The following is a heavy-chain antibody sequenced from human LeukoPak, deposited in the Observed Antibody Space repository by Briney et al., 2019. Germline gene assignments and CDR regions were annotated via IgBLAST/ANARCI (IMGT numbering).Heavy chain of an antibody. D-gene: IGHD6-19*01. CDR2: IYYSGST. CDR3: ARGDTEVAGIELRKYDY. V-gene: IGHV4-59*12. J-gene: IGHJ4*02. CDR1: GGSISSYY. Sequence: PSETLSLTCTVSGGSISSYYWSWIRQPPGKGLEWIGYIYYSGSTNYNPSLKSRVTISVDTSKNQFSLKLSSVTAADTAVYYCARGDTEVAGIELRKYDYWGQGTLVTVSS.